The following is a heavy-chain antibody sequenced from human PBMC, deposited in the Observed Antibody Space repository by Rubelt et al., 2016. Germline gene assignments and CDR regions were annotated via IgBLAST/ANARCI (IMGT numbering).Heavy chain of an antibody. Sequence: QAPGKGLEWVSVIYSGGSTYYADSVKGRFTISRDNSKNTLYLQMNSLRAEDTAVYYCARVAGSSGYPFDYWGQGTLVTVSS. CDR3: ARVAGSSGYPFDY. J-gene: IGHJ4*02. V-gene: IGHV3-53*01. CDR2: IYSGGST. D-gene: IGHD3-22*01.